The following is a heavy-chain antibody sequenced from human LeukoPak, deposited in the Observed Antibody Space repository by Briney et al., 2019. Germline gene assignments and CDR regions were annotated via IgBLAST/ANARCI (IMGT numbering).Heavy chain of an antibody. CDR2: IASETYGGTA. Sequence: GGSLRLSCAASGFTFNNYGMHWVRQAPGKGLEWVGFIASETYGGTAEYAASVKGRFTISRDDSKSIAYLQMNSLKTEDTAVYYCTRDQTPYYWGQGTLVTVSS. CDR1: GFTFNNYG. V-gene: IGHV3-49*04. CDR3: TRDQTPYY. J-gene: IGHJ4*02.